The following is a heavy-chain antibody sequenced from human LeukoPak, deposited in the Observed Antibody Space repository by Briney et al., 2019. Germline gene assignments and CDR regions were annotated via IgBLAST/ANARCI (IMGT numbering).Heavy chain of an antibody. Sequence: GGSLRLSCAASGFTFSSYAMHWVRQAPGKGLEWVAVISYDGSNKYYADSVKGRFTISRDNSKNTLYLQMDSLRVEDTAVYYCARDWKYYFDYWGQGTLVTVSS. J-gene: IGHJ4*02. V-gene: IGHV3-30*04. CDR3: ARDWKYYFDY. D-gene: IGHD1-1*01. CDR2: ISYDGSNK. CDR1: GFTFSSYA.